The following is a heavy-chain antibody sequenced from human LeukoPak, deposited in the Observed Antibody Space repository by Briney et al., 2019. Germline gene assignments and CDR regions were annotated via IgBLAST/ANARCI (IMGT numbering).Heavy chain of an antibody. V-gene: IGHV1-18*04. Sequence: GASVKVSCKASGYTFTSYGISWVRQAPGQGLEWMGWISAYNGNTNYAQKLQGRVTMTTGTSTSTAYMELRSLRSDDTAVYYCAREIGIAMAGTIYYYYGMDVWGKGTTVTVSS. D-gene: IGHD6-19*01. CDR1: GYTFTSYG. CDR2: ISAYNGNT. CDR3: AREIGIAMAGTIYYYYGMDV. J-gene: IGHJ6*04.